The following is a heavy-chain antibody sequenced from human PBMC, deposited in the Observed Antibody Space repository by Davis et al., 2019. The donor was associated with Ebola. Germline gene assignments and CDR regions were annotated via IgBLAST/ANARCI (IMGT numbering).Heavy chain of an antibody. CDR2: ISSSGSTI. V-gene: IGHV3-48*03. CDR3: ARECRFGSGGSCYAPYYYYYGMDV. D-gene: IGHD2-15*01. Sequence: PGGSLRLSCAASGFTFSSYEMNWVRQAPGKGLEWVSYISSSGSTIYYADSVKGRFTISRDNAKNSLYLQMNSLRAEDTAVYYCARECRFGSGGSCYAPYYYYYGMDVWGQGTTVTASS. J-gene: IGHJ6*02. CDR1: GFTFSSYE.